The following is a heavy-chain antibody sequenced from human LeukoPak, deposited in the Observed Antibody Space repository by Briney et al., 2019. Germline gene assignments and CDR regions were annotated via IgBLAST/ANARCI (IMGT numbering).Heavy chain of an antibody. J-gene: IGHJ4*02. CDR3: ARDTPYGSGLFDY. V-gene: IGHV3-21*01. CDR1: GFTFSSYS. CDR2: ISSSSSYI. Sequence: GGSLRLSCAASGFTFSSYSMNWVRQAPGKGLEWVSSISSSSSYIYYADSVKGRSTISRDNAKNSLYLQMNSLRAEDTAVYYCARDTPYGSGLFDYWGQGTLVTVSS. D-gene: IGHD3-10*01.